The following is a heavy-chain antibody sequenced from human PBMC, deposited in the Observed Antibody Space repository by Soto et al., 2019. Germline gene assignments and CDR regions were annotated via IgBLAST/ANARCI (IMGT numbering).Heavy chain of an antibody. J-gene: IGHJ5*02. Sequence: SETLSLTCAGYGGSFSGYHWSWIRQPPGKGLEWIGEINHSGSTNYNPSLKSRVTISVDTSKNQFSRKLSSVTAADTAVYYCARAGDSGGDPWGQGTLVTVSS. V-gene: IGHV4-34*01. CDR3: ARAGDSGGDP. CDR1: GGSFSGYH. D-gene: IGHD3-16*01. CDR2: INHSGST.